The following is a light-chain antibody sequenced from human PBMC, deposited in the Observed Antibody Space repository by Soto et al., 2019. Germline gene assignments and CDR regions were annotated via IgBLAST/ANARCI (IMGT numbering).Light chain of an antibody. J-gene: IGKJ1*01. CDR3: QQDNSYSAE. CDR2: KAS. Sequence: DILLTHPPSTLSVSLLYIGTITYRASQTISSWLAWYQQKPGKAPKLLIYKASTLKSGVPSRFSGSGSGTEFTLTISSLQPDDFATYYCQQDNSYSAEFGQGTKVEIK. V-gene: IGKV1-5*03. CDR1: QTISSW.